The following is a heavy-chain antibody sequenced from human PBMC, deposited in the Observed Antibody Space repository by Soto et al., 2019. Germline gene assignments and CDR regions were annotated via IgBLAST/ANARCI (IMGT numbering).Heavy chain of an antibody. CDR1: GFTFSGSA. CDR3: TSFFGVGYYYYGMDV. CDR2: IRSKANSYAT. V-gene: IGHV3-73*01. Sequence: PGGSLRLSCAASGFTFSGSAMHWVRQASGKGLEWVGRIRSKANSYATAYAASVKGRFTISRDDSKNTAYLQMNSLKTEDTAVYYCTSFFGVGYYYYGMDVWGQGTTVTVSS. J-gene: IGHJ6*02. D-gene: IGHD3-3*01.